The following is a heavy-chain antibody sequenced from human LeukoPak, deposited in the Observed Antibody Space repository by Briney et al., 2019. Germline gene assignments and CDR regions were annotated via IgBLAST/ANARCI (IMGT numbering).Heavy chain of an antibody. CDR2: ISGSGGST. Sequence: GGSLRLSCAASGFTFSSYAMSWVRQAPGKGLEWVSAISGSGGSTYYADSVKGRFTISRDNSKNTLYLQMNSLRAEGTAVYYRAKDALYYGSGSYYTDWFDPWGQGTLVTVSS. V-gene: IGHV3-23*01. D-gene: IGHD3-10*01. CDR1: GFTFSSYA. CDR3: AKDALYYGSGSYYTDWFDP. J-gene: IGHJ5*02.